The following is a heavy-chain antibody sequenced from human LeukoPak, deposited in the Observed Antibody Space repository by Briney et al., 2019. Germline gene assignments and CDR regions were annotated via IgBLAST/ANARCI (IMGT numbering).Heavy chain of an antibody. D-gene: IGHD3-22*01. V-gene: IGHV1-18*01. Sequence: ASVKVSCKASGYTFTTYDITWVRQAPGQGLEWMGWISAYNGNTNYAQKLQGRVTMTTDTSTSTAYMELRSLRSDDTAVYYCARYYYDSSGYYLFPAFSEFDYWGQGTLVTVSS. CDR2: ISAYNGNT. J-gene: IGHJ4*02. CDR1: GYTFTTYD. CDR3: ARYYYDSSGYYLFPAFSEFDY.